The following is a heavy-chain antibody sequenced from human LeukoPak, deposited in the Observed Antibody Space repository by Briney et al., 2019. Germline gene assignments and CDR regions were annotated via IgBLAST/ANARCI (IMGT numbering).Heavy chain of an antibody. CDR2: IYHSGST. Sequence: SETLSLTCTVSGGSISSGGYYWSWIRQPPGKGLEWIGYIYHSGSTYYNPSLKSRVTISVDRSKNQFSLKLSSVTAADTAVYYCARGFYYSSGWYGGGYFDYWGQGTLVTVSS. J-gene: IGHJ4*02. V-gene: IGHV4-30-2*01. D-gene: IGHD6-19*01. CDR1: GGSISSGGYY. CDR3: ARGFYYSSGWYGGGYFDY.